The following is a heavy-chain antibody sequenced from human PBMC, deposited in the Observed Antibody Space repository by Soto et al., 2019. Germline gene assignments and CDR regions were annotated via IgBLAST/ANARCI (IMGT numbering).Heavy chain of an antibody. J-gene: IGHJ6*02. V-gene: IGHV1-58*02. CDR1: GFTFTSSA. CDR3: ASKGRGTDYYGMVV. Sequence: SVKVSCKASGFTFTSSAMKWVRQARGQRLEWIGWIVVGSGNTNYAQRFQERVTITRDMSTSTAYMELSSLRSEDTAVYYCASKGRGTDYYGMVVWGQGTMVTVSS. CDR2: IVVGSGNT. D-gene: IGHD3-10*01.